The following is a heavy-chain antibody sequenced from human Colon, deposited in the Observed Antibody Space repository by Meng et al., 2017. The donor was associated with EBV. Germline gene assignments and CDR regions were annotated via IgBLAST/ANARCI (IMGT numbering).Heavy chain of an antibody. Sequence: QVQVQESGPGLVKPSRTLSLTCAFSGGSLSSRSWWSWVRQPQGKGLEWIGEIYHSGSTNYNPSLKSRVTISVDESKNQFSLRLSSVTAADTAVYYCARVGAYCGGDCYHPRWGQGTLVTVSS. CDR2: IYHSGST. V-gene: IGHV4-4*02. J-gene: IGHJ4*02. CDR1: GGSLSSRSW. CDR3: ARVGAYCGGDCYHPR. D-gene: IGHD2-21*02.